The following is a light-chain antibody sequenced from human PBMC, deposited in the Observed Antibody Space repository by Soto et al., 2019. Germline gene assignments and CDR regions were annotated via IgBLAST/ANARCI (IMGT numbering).Light chain of an antibody. CDR3: QHYGSSLWT. CDR1: QSVSSSY. J-gene: IGKJ1*01. Sequence: EIVLTQSPGTLSLSPGERATLSCRASQSVSSSYLAWYQQKPGQAPRLLIYGASSRAAGIPDRFSGSGSVTDFTLTISRLETEDFAVYYCQHYGSSLWTFGQGTKVEIK. CDR2: GAS. V-gene: IGKV3-20*01.